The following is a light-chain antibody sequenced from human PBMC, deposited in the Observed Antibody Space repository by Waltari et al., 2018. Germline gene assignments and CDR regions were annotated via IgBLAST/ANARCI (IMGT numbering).Light chain of an antibody. Sequence: DIQMTQSPSSLSASVGDRVTITCRASQTISNYLNWYQQKPGKAPKLLLYAASSFQSGVPSRFNGSGSGTDFTLTISSLQPEDFATYHCQQSYSSPPTFGQGTKVEIK. CDR2: AAS. V-gene: IGKV1-39*01. CDR1: QTISNY. CDR3: QQSYSSPPT. J-gene: IGKJ2*01.